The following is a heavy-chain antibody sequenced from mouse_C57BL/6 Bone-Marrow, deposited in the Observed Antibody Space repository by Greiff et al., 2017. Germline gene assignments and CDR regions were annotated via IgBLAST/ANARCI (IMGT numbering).Heavy chain of an antibody. CDR2: ISSGSSTI. V-gene: IGHV5-17*01. CDR1: GFTFSDYG. D-gene: IGHD1-1*01. Sequence: EVHLVESGGGLVKPGGSLKLSCAASGFTFSDYGMHWVRQAPEKGLEWVAYISSGSSTIYYADTVKGRFTISRDNAKYTLFLQMTSLRSEDTAMYYCARIPYGSSPYWYFDVWGTGTTVTVSS. J-gene: IGHJ1*03. CDR3: ARIPYGSSPYWYFDV.